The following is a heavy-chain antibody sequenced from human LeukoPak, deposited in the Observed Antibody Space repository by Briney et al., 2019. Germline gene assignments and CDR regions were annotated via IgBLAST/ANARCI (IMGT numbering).Heavy chain of an antibody. D-gene: IGHD5-12*01. CDR2: VYDNDIS. V-gene: IGHV4-59*01. Sequence: PSETLSLTCSVSGASIRSYFWSWIRQSPGKGLEWVGYVYDNDISNFNPSLESRVTILVDRSKSQFSLKLRSVTAADTAVYYCARGLVLATDDAFDIWGPGTMVTVSS. J-gene: IGHJ3*02. CDR3: ARGLVLATDDAFDI. CDR1: GASIRSYF.